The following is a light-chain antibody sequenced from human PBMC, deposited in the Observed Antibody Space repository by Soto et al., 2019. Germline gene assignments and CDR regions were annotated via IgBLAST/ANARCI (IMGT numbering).Light chain of an antibody. V-gene: IGLV2-14*03. CDR1: NSDIGAYNY. Sequence: QSVLTQPASVSGSPGQSITISCTGTNSDIGAYNYVSWYQQHPGKAPKMMIFGVSDRPSGISSRFSGSKSDNTASLTISGLQAEDEADYYCSSYTRSSTRIFGGGTKVTVL. J-gene: IGLJ2*01. CDR2: GVS. CDR3: SSYTRSSTRI.